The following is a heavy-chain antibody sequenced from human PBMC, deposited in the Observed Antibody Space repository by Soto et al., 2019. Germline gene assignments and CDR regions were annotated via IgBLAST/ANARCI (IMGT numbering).Heavy chain of an antibody. V-gene: IGHV4-31*03. D-gene: IGHD1-20*01. J-gene: IGHJ4*02. CDR3: ARFIPGTGSDY. CDR1: GGSISSGGYY. CDR2: IYYSGST. Sequence: QVQLQESGPGLVNPSQTLSLTCTVSGGSISSGGYYWSWIRQHPGKGLEWIGYIYYSGSTYYNPSLKSRFTISVDTSKNQFSLKLSSVTAADTAVYYCARFIPGTGSDYWGQGTLVTVSS.